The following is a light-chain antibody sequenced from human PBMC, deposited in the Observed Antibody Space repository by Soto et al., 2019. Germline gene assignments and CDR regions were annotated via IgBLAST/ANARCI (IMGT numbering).Light chain of an antibody. CDR1: QSISSY. V-gene: IGKV1-39*01. CDR3: QQSYSTPVFT. Sequence: DIQMTQSPSSLSASVGDRVTITCRASQSISSYLNGYQQKPGKAPKLLIYAASSLQSGVPSRFSGSGSGTDFTRTIGSLQPEDFATYNCQQSYSTPVFTFGPGTKVDIK. J-gene: IGKJ3*01. CDR2: AAS.